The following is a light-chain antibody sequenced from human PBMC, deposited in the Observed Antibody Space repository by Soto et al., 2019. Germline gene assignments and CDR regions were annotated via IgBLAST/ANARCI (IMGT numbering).Light chain of an antibody. CDR3: QTWGTGIHYV. Sequence: QSVLTQSPSASASLGASVKLTCTLSSGHSSYAIAWHQQQPEKGPWYLMKLNSDGSHSKGDGIPDRFSGSSSGAERYLTISSLQSEDEADYYCQTWGTGIHYVFGTGTKLTVL. J-gene: IGLJ1*01. CDR2: LNSDGSH. V-gene: IGLV4-69*01. CDR1: SGHSSYA.